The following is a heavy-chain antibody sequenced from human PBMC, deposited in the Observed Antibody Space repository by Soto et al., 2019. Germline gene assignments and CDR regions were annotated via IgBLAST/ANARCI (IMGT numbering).Heavy chain of an antibody. Sequence: SVKVSCKASGGTFSSYTISWVRQAPGQGLEWMGRIIPILGIANYAQKFQGRVTITADKSTSTAYMELSSLRSEDTAVYYCARDIDYYDSSGYYYAWFDPWGQGTLVTVSS. V-gene: IGHV1-69*04. CDR1: GGTFSSYT. D-gene: IGHD3-22*01. CDR3: ARDIDYYDSSGYYYAWFDP. CDR2: IIPILGIA. J-gene: IGHJ5*02.